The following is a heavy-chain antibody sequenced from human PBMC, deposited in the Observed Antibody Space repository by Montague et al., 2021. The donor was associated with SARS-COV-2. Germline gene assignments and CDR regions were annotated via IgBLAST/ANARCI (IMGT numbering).Heavy chain of an antibody. V-gene: IGHV4-31*03. Sequence: TLSLTCTVSGGSISSGGYYWSWIRQHPGKGLEWIGYIYYTGSTYYNPSLKSRLTISVDTSKNRFSLKPSSVTAADTAMYYCARASVVVPTTRNWFDPWGQGTLVTVSS. CDR3: ARASVVVPTTRNWFDP. CDR2: IYYTGST. CDR1: GGSISSGGYY. D-gene: IGHD2-2*01. J-gene: IGHJ5*02.